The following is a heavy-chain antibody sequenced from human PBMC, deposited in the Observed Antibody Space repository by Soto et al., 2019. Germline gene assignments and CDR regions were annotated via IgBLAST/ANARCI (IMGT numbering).Heavy chain of an antibody. Sequence: QVQLVESGGGVVQPGRSLRLSCAASGFTFSSYGMHWVRQAPGKGLEWVAVISYDGSNKYYADSVKGRFTISRDNSKNTLYLQMNSLRAEDTAVYYCAKDRDYTYLRGGGMAVWGQGTTVTVS. J-gene: IGHJ6*02. V-gene: IGHV3-30*18. D-gene: IGHD4-4*01. CDR2: ISYDGSNK. CDR1: GFTFSSYG. CDR3: AKDRDYTYLRGGGMAV.